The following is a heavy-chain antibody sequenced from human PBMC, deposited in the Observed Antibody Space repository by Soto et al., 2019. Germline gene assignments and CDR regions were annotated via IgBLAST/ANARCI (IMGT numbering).Heavy chain of an antibody. J-gene: IGHJ6*03. Sequence: SETLSLTCTVSGGSISSYYWSWIRQPPGKGLEWIGYIYYSGSTNYNPSLKSRVTISVDTSKNQFSLKLSSVTAADTVVYYCARDMNYDILTGHRPRAYYYYMDVWGKGTTVTVSS. CDR1: GGSISSYY. CDR3: ARDMNYDILTGHRPRAYYYYMDV. D-gene: IGHD3-9*01. CDR2: IYYSGST. V-gene: IGHV4-59*01.